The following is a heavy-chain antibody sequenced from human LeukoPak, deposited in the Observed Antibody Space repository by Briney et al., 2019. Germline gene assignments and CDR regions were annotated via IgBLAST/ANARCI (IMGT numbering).Heavy chain of an antibody. CDR3: ARAIVVVTAIPTYFDY. CDR2: IIPIFGTA. V-gene: IGHV1-69*13. Sequence: SVKVSCKASGGTFSSYAISWVRQAPGQGLEWMGGIIPIFGTANYAQKFQGRVTITADESTSTAYMELSSLRYEDTAVYYCARAIVVVTAIPTYFDYWGQGTLVTASS. CDR1: GGTFSSYA. J-gene: IGHJ4*02. D-gene: IGHD2-21*02.